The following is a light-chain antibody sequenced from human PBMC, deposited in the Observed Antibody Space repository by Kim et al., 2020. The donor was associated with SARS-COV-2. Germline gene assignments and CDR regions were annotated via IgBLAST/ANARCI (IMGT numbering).Light chain of an antibody. CDR3: SSYGGSNNYV. V-gene: IGLV2-8*01. Sequence: GQSVTISCTGTSSDVGGYNYVSWYQQHPGKAPKLMIYEVSKRPSGVPDRSSGSKSGNTASLTVSGLQAEDEADYYCSSYGGSNNYVFGTGTKVTVL. CDR1: SSDVGGYNY. J-gene: IGLJ1*01. CDR2: EVS.